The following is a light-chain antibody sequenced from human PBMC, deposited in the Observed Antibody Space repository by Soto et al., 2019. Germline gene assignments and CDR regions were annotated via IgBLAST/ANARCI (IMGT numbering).Light chain of an antibody. J-gene: IGLJ1*01. CDR1: STDVGAYNY. CDR3: SSYTTSSIYV. V-gene: IGLV2-14*01. Sequence: QSALTQPASVSGSPGQSITISCTGTSTDVGAYNYVSWYQQHPGEAPKLVIFEVGNRPSGVSNRFSGSKSGNTASLTISGLQTEDEADYYCSSYTTSSIYVFGTGTQLTVL. CDR2: EVG.